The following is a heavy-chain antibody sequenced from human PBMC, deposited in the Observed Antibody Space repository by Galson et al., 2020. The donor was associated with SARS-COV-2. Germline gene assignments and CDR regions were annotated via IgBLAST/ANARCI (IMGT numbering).Heavy chain of an antibody. CDR2: IYYSGST. D-gene: IGHD3-22*01. Sequence: ETSETLSLTCTVSGGSISSGGYYWSWIRQPPGKGLEWIGYIYYSGSTYYNPSLKSRVTISVDTSKNQFSLKLSSVTAADTAVYYCARAPTMVVVVINAFDIWGQGTMVTVSS. J-gene: IGHJ3*02. CDR1: GGSISSGGYY. CDR3: ARAPTMVVVVINAFDI. V-gene: IGHV4-31*03.